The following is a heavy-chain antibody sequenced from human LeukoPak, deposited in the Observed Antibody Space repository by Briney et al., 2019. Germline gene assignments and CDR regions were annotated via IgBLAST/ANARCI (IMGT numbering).Heavy chain of an antibody. J-gene: IGHJ5*02. CDR2: ISAYNGNT. CDR3: ARGGLRLGELSSNWFDP. V-gene: IGHV1-18*01. Sequence: ASVKVSCKASGYTFTSYGISWVRQAPGQGLEWMGWISAYNGNTNYAQKLQGRVTMTTDTSTSTAYMELRSLRSDDTAVYYCARGGLRLGELSSNWFDPWGQGTLVTVSS. D-gene: IGHD3-16*02. CDR1: GYTFTSYG.